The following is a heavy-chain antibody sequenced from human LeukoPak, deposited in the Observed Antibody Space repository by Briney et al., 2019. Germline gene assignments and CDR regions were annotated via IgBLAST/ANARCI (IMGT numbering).Heavy chain of an antibody. J-gene: IGHJ4*02. CDR1: GFTFSSYW. CDR2: IKQDGSEK. CDR3: ARCLWFGEYGRHYYFDY. Sequence: GGSLRLSCAASGFTFSSYWMSWVRQAPGKGLEWVANIKQDGSEKYYVDSVKGRFTISRDNAKNSLYLQMNSLRAEDTAVYYCARCLWFGEYGRHYYFDYWGQGTLVTVSS. D-gene: IGHD3-10*01. V-gene: IGHV3-7*03.